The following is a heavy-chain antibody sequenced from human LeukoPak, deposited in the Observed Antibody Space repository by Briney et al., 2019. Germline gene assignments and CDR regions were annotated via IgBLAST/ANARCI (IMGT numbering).Heavy chain of an antibody. CDR2: MNPNSGNT. CDR1: GYTFTGYY. D-gene: IGHD3-10*01. V-gene: IGHV1-8*02. Sequence: EASVKVSCKASGYTFTGYYMHWVRQATGQGLEWMGWMNPNSGNTGYAQKFQGRVTMTRNTSISTAYMELSSLRSEDTAVYYCARAAGSGSHHTWGQGTLVTVSS. J-gene: IGHJ5*02. CDR3: ARAAGSGSHHT.